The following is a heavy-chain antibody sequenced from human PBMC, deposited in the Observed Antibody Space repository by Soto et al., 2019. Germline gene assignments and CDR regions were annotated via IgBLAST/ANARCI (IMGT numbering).Heavy chain of an antibody. CDR2: SSHGVIT. D-gene: IGHD2-21*01. CDR3: ARARKPTYIPGGFND. V-gene: IGHV4-59*01. Sequence: PSETLSVTCSVSGGSISDYYKSWIRQSPEKGMVYTAYSSHGVITNLYVALNAHITMSIDTSKYQYSLKATSLTAAHTAVYYCARARKPTYIPGGFNDWGQGTLVTVSS. CDR1: GGSISDYY. J-gene: IGHJ4*02.